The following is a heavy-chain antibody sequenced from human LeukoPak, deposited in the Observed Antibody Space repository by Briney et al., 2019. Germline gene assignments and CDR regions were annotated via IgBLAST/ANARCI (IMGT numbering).Heavy chain of an antibody. Sequence: GSVKVSCKAAGYTFTGYYMHWVRQAPGKGLEWVGRIKPNSGGANYAQKFQGRVTMTRDTSISTAYMELTRLRSDDTAGYYCAREVGVVAHQGGWFATWGQGTLVTVSS. D-gene: IGHD2-2*01. CDR1: GYTFTGYY. V-gene: IGHV1-2*06. CDR3: AREVGVVAHQGGWFAT. CDR2: IKPNSGGA. J-gene: IGHJ5*02.